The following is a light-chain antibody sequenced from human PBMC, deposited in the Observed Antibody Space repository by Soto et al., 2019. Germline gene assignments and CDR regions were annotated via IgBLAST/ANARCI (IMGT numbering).Light chain of an antibody. CDR3: QHRRVWPVS. V-gene: IGKV1-12*01. CDR2: AAS. CDR1: QVISTW. Sequence: DIQMTQSPSTVSASVGDRVTITCLASQVISTWLAWYQQKPGQAPKLLIYAASVLESGVPSRFSGSGSGTDFTLTITSLEPEDFAVYYCQHRRVWPVSFGQGTRLEIK. J-gene: IGKJ5*01.